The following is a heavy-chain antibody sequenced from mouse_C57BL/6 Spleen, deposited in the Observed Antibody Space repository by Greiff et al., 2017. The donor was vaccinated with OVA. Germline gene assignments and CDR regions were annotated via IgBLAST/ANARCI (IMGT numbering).Heavy chain of an antibody. CDR3: ARGLGRGVYFDY. J-gene: IGHJ2*01. CDR1: GYSITSGYY. Sequence: EVKLMESGPGLVKPSQSLSLTCSVPGYSITSGYYWNWIRQFPGNKLEWMGYISYDGSNNYNPSLKNRISITRDTSKNQFFLKLNSVTTEDTATYYCARGLGRGVYFDYWGQGTTLTVSS. D-gene: IGHD4-1*01. CDR2: ISYDGSN. V-gene: IGHV3-6*01.